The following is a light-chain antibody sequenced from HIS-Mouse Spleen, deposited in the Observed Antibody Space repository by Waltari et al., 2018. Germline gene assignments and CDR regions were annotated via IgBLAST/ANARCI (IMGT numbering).Light chain of an antibody. Sequence: QSALTQPRSVSGSPGQSVPISCTGTSSDVCVSNYFFWYQQHPGKAPKPMIYDVSKRPSGVPDRFSGSKSGNTASQTISGLQAEDEADYYCCSYAGSYTGVFGTGTKVTVL. J-gene: IGLJ1*01. CDR1: SSDVCVSNY. V-gene: IGLV2-11*01. CDR3: CSYAGSYTGV. CDR2: DVS.